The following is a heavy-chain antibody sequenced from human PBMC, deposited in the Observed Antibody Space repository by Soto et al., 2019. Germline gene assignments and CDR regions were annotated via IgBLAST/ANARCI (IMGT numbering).Heavy chain of an antibody. CDR1: GGSISSGDYY. CDR3: ARAQTYYYDSSGPNAFDI. V-gene: IGHV4-30-4*01. Sequence: PSGTLSLTCTVSGGSISSGDYYWSWIRQPPGKGLEWIGYIYYSGSTYYNPSLKSRVTISVDTSKNQFSLKLSSVTAADTPVYYCARAQTYYYDSSGPNAFDIWGQGTMVTVSS. CDR2: IYYSGST. D-gene: IGHD3-22*01. J-gene: IGHJ3*02.